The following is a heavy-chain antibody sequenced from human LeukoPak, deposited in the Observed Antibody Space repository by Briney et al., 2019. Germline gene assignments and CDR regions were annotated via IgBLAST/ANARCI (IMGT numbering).Heavy chain of an antibody. J-gene: IGHJ4*02. D-gene: IGHD5-24*01. CDR3: ANSQIK. Sequence: GGSLRLSCAASGSTSSDYAMSWVRQAPGKGLEWVSTITFNGGNTYYAESVKGRFTISRDNSKSTVDLQMNSLRVEDTAVYYCANSQIKWGQGTLVTVSS. CDR1: GSTSSDYA. V-gene: IGHV3-23*01. CDR2: ITFNGGNT.